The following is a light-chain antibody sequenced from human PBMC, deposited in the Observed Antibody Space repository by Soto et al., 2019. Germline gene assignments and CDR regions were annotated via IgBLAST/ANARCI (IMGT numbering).Light chain of an antibody. J-gene: IGKJ4*01. CDR2: DAS. CDR3: QQRGNWRRLT. CDR1: QSVSSY. Sequence: EIVLTQSPATLSLSPGERATLSCRASQSVSSYLAWYQQKPGQVPRLLIYDASTRATGIPARFSGSGSGTDFTLTITSLEPEDFAVYYCQQRGNWRRLTFGGGTKVEIK. V-gene: IGKV3-11*01.